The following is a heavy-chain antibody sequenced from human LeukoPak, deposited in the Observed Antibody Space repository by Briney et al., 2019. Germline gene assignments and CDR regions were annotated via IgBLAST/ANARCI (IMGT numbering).Heavy chain of an antibody. CDR3: VRRSDLTTNVDY. V-gene: IGHV4-39*01. CDR1: GGSISSSSYY. CDR2: IYYSGST. D-gene: IGHD2-15*01. J-gene: IGHJ4*02. Sequence: PSETLSLTCSVSGGSISSSSYYWGWIRQPPGKGLEWIGSIYYSGSTYYNPSLQSRVTISVDTSKNQFSLKLSSVTAADTAVYYCVRRSDLTTNVDYWGQGTLVTVSS.